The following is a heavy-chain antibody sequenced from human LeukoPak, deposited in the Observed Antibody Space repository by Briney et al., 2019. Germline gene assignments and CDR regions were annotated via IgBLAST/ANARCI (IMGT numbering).Heavy chain of an antibody. CDR3: ARGSSASYYNSRFDY. CDR2: ISGSGGSA. CDR1: GFTFSSYA. Sequence: PGGSLRLSCAASGFTFSSYAMSWVRQAPGKGLEWVSAISGSGGSAYYADSVKGRFTFSRDNSKNTLYLQMSGLRVEDTAVYYCARGSSASYYNSRFDYWGQGTPVTVSS. J-gene: IGHJ4*02. D-gene: IGHD3-10*01. V-gene: IGHV3-23*01.